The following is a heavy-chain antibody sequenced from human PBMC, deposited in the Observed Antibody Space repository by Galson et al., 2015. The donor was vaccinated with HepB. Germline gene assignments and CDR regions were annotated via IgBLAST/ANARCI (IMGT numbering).Heavy chain of an antibody. CDR1: GFTFSSYG. D-gene: IGHD6-13*01. Sequence: SLRLSCAASGFTFSSYGMHWVRQAPGKGLEWVAVIWYDGSNKYYADSVKGRFTISRDNSKNTLYLQMNSLRAEDTAVYYCARDPGYSSSWYDYWGQGTLVTVSS. CDR2: IWYDGSNK. CDR3: ARDPGYSSSWYDY. J-gene: IGHJ4*02. V-gene: IGHV3-33*01.